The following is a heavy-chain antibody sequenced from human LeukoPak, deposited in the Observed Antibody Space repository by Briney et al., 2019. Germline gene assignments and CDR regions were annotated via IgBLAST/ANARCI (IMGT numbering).Heavy chain of an antibody. CDR3: ATVGYSSGWLFDY. CDR1: GYTLTELS. D-gene: IGHD6-19*01. Sequence: ASVKVSCKVSGYTLTELSMHWVRQAPGRGLEWMGGFDPEDGETIYAQKFQGRVTMTEDTSTDTAYMELSSLRSEDTAVYYCATVGYSSGWLFDYWGQGTLVTVSS. J-gene: IGHJ4*02. V-gene: IGHV1-24*01. CDR2: FDPEDGET.